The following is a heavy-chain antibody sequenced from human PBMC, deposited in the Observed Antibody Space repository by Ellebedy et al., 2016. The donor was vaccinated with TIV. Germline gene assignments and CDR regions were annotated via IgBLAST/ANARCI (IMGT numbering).Heavy chain of an antibody. CDR2: INSDGSST. Sequence: GGSLKISXAASGFTFSSYWMHWVRQAPGKGLVWVSRINSDGSSTSYADSVKGRFTISRDNAKNTLYLQMNSLRAEDTAVYYCARDELELRYYYYYMDVWGKGTTVTVSS. CDR1: GFTFSSYW. D-gene: IGHD1-7*01. V-gene: IGHV3-74*01. CDR3: ARDELELRYYYYYMDV. J-gene: IGHJ6*03.